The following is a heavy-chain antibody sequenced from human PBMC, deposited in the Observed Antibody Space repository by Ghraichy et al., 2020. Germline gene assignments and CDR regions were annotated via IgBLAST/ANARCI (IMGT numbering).Heavy chain of an antibody. J-gene: IGHJ4*02. CDR2: ISSSSTTI. CDR3: ARWSWYSSNYYFFEY. Sequence: GGSLRLSCAASGFTFSSYEMNWVRQAPGKGLEWVSYISSSSTTIYYADSVKGRFTISRDNAKNSLFLQMNSLRAEDTAVYYCARWSWYSSNYYFFEYWGQGTLVTVSS. CDR1: GFTFSSYE. V-gene: IGHV3-48*03. D-gene: IGHD6-13*01.